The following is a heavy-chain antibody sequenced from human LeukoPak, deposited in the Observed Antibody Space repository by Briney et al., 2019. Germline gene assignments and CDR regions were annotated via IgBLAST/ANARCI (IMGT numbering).Heavy chain of an antibody. CDR3: ARAVDTAMVTFDY. Sequence: SETLSLTCTVSGGSISSSSYYWGWIRQPAEKGLEWIGRIYTSGSTNYNPSLKSRVTMSVDTSKNQFSLKLSSVTAADTAVYYCARAVDTAMVTFDYWGQGTLVTVSS. CDR2: IYTSGST. V-gene: IGHV4-61*02. D-gene: IGHD5-18*01. J-gene: IGHJ4*02. CDR1: GGSISSSSYY.